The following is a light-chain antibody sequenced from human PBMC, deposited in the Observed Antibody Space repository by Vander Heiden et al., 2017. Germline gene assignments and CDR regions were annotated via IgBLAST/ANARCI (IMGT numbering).Light chain of an antibody. V-gene: IGKV1-39*01. CDR1: QSISSY. CDR3: QQSYSIFT. Sequence: DIQMTQSPSSLSASVGDRVTITCRASQSISSYLNWYQQKPGKAPKLLIYAASSLQSGVPSRFSGSGSGTDFTLTISSLQPEDFATYYCQQSYSIFTFGPGTKADIK. CDR2: AAS. J-gene: IGKJ3*01.